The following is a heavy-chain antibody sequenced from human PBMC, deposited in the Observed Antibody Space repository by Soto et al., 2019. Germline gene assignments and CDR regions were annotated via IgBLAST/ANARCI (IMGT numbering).Heavy chain of an antibody. CDR3: ARNEATGYSSWHYYYGMDV. Sequence: ASVKVSCKASGYTFTSYGISWVRQAPGQGLEWMGWISAYNGNTNYAQKLQGRVTMTTDTSTSTAYMELRSLRSDDTAVYYCARNEATGYSSWHYYYGMDVWGQGTTVTVYS. CDR1: GYTFTSYG. J-gene: IGHJ6*02. V-gene: IGHV1-18*01. D-gene: IGHD6-13*01. CDR2: ISAYNGNT.